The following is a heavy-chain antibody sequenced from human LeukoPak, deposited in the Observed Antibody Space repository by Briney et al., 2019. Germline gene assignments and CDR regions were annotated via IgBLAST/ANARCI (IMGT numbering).Heavy chain of an antibody. Sequence: GGSLRLSCAASGFTFSSYGMHWVRQAPGKGLEWVAFIRYDGSNKYYADSVKGRFTISRDNSKNTLYLQMNSLRAEDTAVYYCARVQGANPVNGDIWGQGTMVTVSS. CDR1: GFTFSSYG. D-gene: IGHD2-8*01. V-gene: IGHV3-30*02. CDR2: IRYDGSNK. J-gene: IGHJ3*02. CDR3: ARVQGANPVNGDI.